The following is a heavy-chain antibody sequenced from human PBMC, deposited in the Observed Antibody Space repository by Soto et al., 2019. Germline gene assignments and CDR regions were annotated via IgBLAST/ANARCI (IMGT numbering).Heavy chain of an antibody. Sequence: PGGSPRLSCAASGFAFCSNYMTWVRQAPGKGLEWVSAVYTSGSTYYADSVKGRFTISRDNSKNTLYLQMNSLRADDTAVYYCARARSAAAGLFDSWGQGTLVTVSS. D-gene: IGHD6-13*01. CDR1: GFAFCSNY. J-gene: IGHJ4*02. CDR2: VYTSGST. CDR3: ARARSAAAGLFDS. V-gene: IGHV3-53*01.